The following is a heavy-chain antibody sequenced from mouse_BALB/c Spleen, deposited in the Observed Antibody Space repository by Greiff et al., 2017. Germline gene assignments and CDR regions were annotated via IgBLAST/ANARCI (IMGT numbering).Heavy chain of an antibody. J-gene: IGHJ1*01. CDR1: GYTFTSYW. D-gene: IGHD2-3*01. V-gene: IGHV1-7*01. CDR2: INPSTGYT. Sequence: VKLQESGAELAKPGASVKMSCKASGYTFTSYWMHWVKQRPGQGLEWIGYINPSTGYTEYNQKFKDKATLTADKSSSTAYMQLSSLTSEDSAVYYCGGGDGYRYFDVWGAGTTVTVSS. CDR3: GGGDGYRYFDV.